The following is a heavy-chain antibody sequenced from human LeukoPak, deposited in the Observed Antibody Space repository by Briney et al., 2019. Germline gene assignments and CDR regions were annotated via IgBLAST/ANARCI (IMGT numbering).Heavy chain of an antibody. Sequence: GGSLRLSCAASGFTFSSYSMNWVRQAPGKGLEWVSSISSSSSYIYYANSVKGRFTISRDNAKNSLYLQMNSLRAEDTAVYYCARGLSYYYDSSGRIFDYWGQGTLVTVSS. CDR2: ISSSSSYI. J-gene: IGHJ4*02. CDR3: ARGLSYYYDSSGRIFDY. D-gene: IGHD3-22*01. CDR1: GFTFSSYS. V-gene: IGHV3-21*01.